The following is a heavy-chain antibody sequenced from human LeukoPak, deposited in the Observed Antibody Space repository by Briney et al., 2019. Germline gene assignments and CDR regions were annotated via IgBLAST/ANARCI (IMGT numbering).Heavy chain of an antibody. CDR1: GGSISSSSYY. CDR3: AREDPYGDSDY. V-gene: IGHV4-39*07. CDR2: IYYSGST. J-gene: IGHJ4*02. Sequence: SETLSLTCTVSGGSISSSSYYWGWIRQPPGKGLEWIGSIYYSGSTYYNPSLKSRVTISVDTSKNQFSLKLSSVTAADTAVYYCAREDPYGDSDYWGQGTLVTVSS. D-gene: IGHD4-17*01.